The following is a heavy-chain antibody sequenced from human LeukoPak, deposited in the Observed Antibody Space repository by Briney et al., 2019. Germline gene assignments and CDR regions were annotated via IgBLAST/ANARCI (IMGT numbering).Heavy chain of an antibody. CDR3: ARDYGDSYYYMDV. D-gene: IGHD4-17*01. CDR2: INPNSGGT. CDR1: GYSFTGYY. J-gene: IGHJ6*03. V-gene: IGHV1-2*02. Sequence: ASVKVSCKASGYSFTGYYMHWVRQAPGQGLEWMGWINPNSGGTNYAQKFQGRVTMTRDTSISTAYMELSRLRFDDTAVYYCARDYGDSYYYMDVWGKGTTVTVPS.